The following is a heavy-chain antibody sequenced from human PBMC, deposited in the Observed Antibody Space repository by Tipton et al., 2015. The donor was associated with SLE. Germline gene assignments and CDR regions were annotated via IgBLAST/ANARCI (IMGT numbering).Heavy chain of an antibody. Sequence: TLSLTCTVSGGSISSGDYCWSWIRQPPGKGLEWIGYMYYSGSTFYNPSLKSRLTISVDTSKNQFSLKLSSVTAADTATYYCAKTEEFDDFYLDYWGQGTLVTVSS. J-gene: IGHJ4*02. D-gene: IGHD1-14*01. CDR3: AKTEEFDDFYLDY. CDR1: GGSISSGDYC. CDR2: MYYSGST. V-gene: IGHV4-30-4*01.